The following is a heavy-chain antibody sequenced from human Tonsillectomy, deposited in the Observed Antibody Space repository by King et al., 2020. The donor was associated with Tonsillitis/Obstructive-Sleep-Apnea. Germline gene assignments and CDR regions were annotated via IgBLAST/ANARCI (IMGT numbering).Heavy chain of an antibody. CDR3: ARVLTNYYYYYMDV. V-gene: IGHV4-61*01. J-gene: IGHJ6*03. CDR2: IYYSGST. CDR1: GGSVSSGSYY. Sequence: VQLQESGPGLVKPSETLSLTCTVSGGSVSSGSYYWSWIRQPPGKGLEWIGYIYYSGSTNYNPSLKSRVTISLDTSKNQFSLKLTSVTAADTAVYYCARVLTNYYYYYMDVWGKGTTVTVSS.